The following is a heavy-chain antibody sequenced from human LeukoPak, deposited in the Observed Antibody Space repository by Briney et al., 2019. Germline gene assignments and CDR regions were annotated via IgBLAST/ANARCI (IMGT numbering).Heavy chain of an antibody. J-gene: IGHJ5*02. D-gene: IGHD3-22*01. CDR1: GYTFTSYG. CDR3: AREGENYYDSSGYYNS. CDR2: ISAYNGNT. V-gene: IGHV1-18*01. Sequence: ASVKVSCKASGYTFTSYGISWVRQAPGQGLEWMGWISAYNGNTNYAQKLQGRVTMTTDTSTSTAYMELRSLRFDDTAVYYCAREGENYYDSSGYYNSWGQGTLVTVSS.